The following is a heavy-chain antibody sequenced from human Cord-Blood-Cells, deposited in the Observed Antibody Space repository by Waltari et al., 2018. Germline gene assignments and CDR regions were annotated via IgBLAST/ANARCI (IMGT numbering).Heavy chain of an antibody. J-gene: IGHJ3*02. CDR2: IWYDGSNK. CDR3: ARNYDSSGYDAFDI. Sequence: QVQLVESGGGVVQPGRSLRLSCAASGFTFRSYGMHWLCQAPGKGLEWVAVIWYDGSNKYYADSVKGRFTISRDNSKNTLYLQMNSLRAEDTAVYYCARNYDSSGYDAFDIWGQGTMVTVSS. D-gene: IGHD3-22*01. V-gene: IGHV3-33*01. CDR1: GFTFRSYG.